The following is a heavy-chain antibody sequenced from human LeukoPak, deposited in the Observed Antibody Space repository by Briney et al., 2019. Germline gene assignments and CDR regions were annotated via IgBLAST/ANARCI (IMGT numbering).Heavy chain of an antibody. CDR3: AREHTASEHCRIDS. V-gene: IGHV4-31*03. CDR2: ICYSGST. D-gene: IGHD1-26*01. J-gene: IGHJ4*02. CDR1: GGSISSGGYY. Sequence: SSETLSLTCTVSGGSISSGGYYWSWIRQHPGKGLEWIGYICYSGSTYYNPSLKSRVTISVDTSKNQFSLKLSSVTAADTALYYCAREHTASEHCRIDSWGQGTLVTVSS.